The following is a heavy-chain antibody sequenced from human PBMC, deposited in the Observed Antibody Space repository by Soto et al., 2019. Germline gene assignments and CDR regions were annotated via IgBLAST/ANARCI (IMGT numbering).Heavy chain of an antibody. J-gene: IGHJ3*02. CDR2: TYYRSKWYN. V-gene: IGHV6-1*01. CDR1: GDSVSSNSAA. CDR3: ARDYYDSSGYYYRAFDI. D-gene: IGHD3-22*01. Sequence: SQTLSLTCAISGDSVSSNSAAWNWIRQSPSRGLVWLGRTYYRSKWYNDYAVSVKSRIIINPDTSKNQFSLQLNSVTPEDTAVYYCARDYYDSSGYYYRAFDIWGQGTIVTIS.